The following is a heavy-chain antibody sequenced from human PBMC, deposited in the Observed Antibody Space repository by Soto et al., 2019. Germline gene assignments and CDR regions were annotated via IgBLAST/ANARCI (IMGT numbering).Heavy chain of an antibody. D-gene: IGHD3-22*01. CDR1: GGSISSGGYY. J-gene: IGHJ6*02. Sequence: SETLSLTCTVSGGSISSGGYYRSWIRQHPGKGLEWIVYIYYSGSTYYNPSLKSRVTISVDTSKNQFSLKLSSVTAADTAVYYCARLPGYYDSSGYLYGMDVWGQGTTVTVSS. CDR3: ARLPGYYDSSGYLYGMDV. V-gene: IGHV4-31*03. CDR2: IYYSGST.